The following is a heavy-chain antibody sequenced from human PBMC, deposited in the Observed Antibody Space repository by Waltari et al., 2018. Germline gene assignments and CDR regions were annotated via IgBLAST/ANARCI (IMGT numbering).Heavy chain of an antibody. D-gene: IGHD5-12*01. CDR1: GGSFSGYY. V-gene: IGHV4-34*01. CDR2: INHSGST. CDR3: ARGVRDGYRSGLTYFDY. J-gene: IGHJ4*02. Sequence: QVQLQQWGAGLLKPSETLSLTCAVYGGSFSGYYWSWIRPPQGKGLEWIGEINHSGSTNYNPSLKSRVTISVDTSKNQFSLKLSSVTAADTAVYYCARGVRDGYRSGLTYFDYWGQGTLVTVSS.